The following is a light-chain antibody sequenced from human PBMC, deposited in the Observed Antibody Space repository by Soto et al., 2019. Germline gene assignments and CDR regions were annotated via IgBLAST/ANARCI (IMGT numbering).Light chain of an antibody. Sequence: QSALTQPASVSGSPGQSITVPCTGTSSDLGGYNYVSWYQHHPGKAPKLMIYEVSNRPSGVSNRFSGSKSGNTASLTISGLQAEDEAEYYCSSYTSSDTLVFGTGTKLTVL. CDR3: SSYTSSDTLV. CDR2: EVS. J-gene: IGLJ1*01. V-gene: IGLV2-14*01. CDR1: SSDLGGYNY.